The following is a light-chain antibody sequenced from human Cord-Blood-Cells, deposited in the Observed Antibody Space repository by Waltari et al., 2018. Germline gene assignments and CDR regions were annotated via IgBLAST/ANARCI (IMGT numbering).Light chain of an antibody. Sequence: QSALTQPASVSGSPGQSITISCTGTSSDVGGYNYVSWYPKHPGKAPKLVIYEVRNLPSGVVNRFSGSKSGNTASLTXSGLQAEDEADYYCSSYTSSSTLVFGTGTKVTVL. CDR1: SSDVGGYNY. CDR2: EVR. J-gene: IGLJ1*01. V-gene: IGLV2-14*01. CDR3: SSYTSSSTLV.